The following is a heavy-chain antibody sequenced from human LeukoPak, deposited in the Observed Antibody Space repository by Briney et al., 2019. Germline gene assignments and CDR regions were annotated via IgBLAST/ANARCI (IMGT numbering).Heavy chain of an antibody. Sequence: KASETLSLTFTVSGGSISSYYWSWIRQPPGKGLEWIGYIYYSGSTNYNPSLKSRVTISVDTSKNQFSLKLSSVTAADTAVYYCARRVMGVDIAVAGLPYWYFDLWGRGTLVTVSS. J-gene: IGHJ2*01. CDR2: IYYSGST. D-gene: IGHD6-19*01. CDR1: GGSISSYY. CDR3: ARRVMGVDIAVAGLPYWYFDL. V-gene: IGHV4-59*08.